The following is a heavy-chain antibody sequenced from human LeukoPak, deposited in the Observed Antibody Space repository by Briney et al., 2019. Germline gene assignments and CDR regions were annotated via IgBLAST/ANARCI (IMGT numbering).Heavy chain of an antibody. Sequence: PGGSLRLSCAGSGSIFSNYEMNWVRQAPGKGLEWVSYISSTGGDIYYADSVKGRFTISRDNAEKSVYLQMNSLRAEDTAVYYCARDLPTGTYRAYFDNWGQGTLVTVSS. D-gene: IGHD1-26*01. V-gene: IGHV3-48*03. CDR3: ARDLPTGTYRAYFDN. CDR1: GSIFSNYE. CDR2: ISSTGGDI. J-gene: IGHJ4*02.